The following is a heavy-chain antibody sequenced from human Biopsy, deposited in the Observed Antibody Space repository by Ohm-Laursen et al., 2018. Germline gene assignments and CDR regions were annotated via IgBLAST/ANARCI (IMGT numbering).Heavy chain of an antibody. D-gene: IGHD1-26*01. CDR2: IIPMFGTA. CDR1: GGTFSNYA. CDR3: ARGPHSGSHSCFDY. Sequence: GASVKVSCNASGGTFSNYAISWVRQAPGQGLEWMGGIIPMFGTANYAQMFQGRVTISADESTSTSYMELSSLTTEDTAIYYCARGPHSGSHSCFDYWGRGTLVTVSS. V-gene: IGHV1-69*13. J-gene: IGHJ4*02.